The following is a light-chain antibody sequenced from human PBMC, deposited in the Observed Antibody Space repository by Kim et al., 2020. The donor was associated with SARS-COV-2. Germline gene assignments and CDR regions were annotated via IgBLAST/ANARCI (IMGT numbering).Light chain of an antibody. Sequence: PGQTARITCSGDALPKQYAYWFQQKPGQSPVVLIYEDTERPSGIPERFSGSTSGTTVTLTISAVQAEDEADYYCQSADSSDTFWVFGGGTKLTVL. CDR1: ALPKQY. J-gene: IGLJ3*02. CDR2: EDT. CDR3: QSADSSDTFWV. V-gene: IGLV3-25*03.